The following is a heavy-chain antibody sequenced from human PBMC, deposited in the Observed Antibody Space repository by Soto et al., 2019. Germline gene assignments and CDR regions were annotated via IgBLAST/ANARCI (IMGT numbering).Heavy chain of an antibody. CDR2: IDPRDSYV. CDR1: GYTSTTFW. Sequence: PVESLKISCTGFGYTSTTFWISCCRQRPVEGLEWMGRIDPRDSYVNYSPSFQGHVTISLDKSISTAYLQWGSLKASDTAMYYCARLFCSTTTCDSWFDPWGQGTLVTVSS. J-gene: IGHJ5*02. CDR3: ARLFCSTTTCDSWFDP. V-gene: IGHV5-10-1*01. D-gene: IGHD2-2*01.